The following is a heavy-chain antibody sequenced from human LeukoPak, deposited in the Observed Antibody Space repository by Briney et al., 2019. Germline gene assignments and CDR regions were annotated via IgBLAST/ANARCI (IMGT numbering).Heavy chain of an antibody. J-gene: IGHJ4*02. CDR3: AIVGCSGSDYFTDY. Sequence: PSETLSLTCSVSGGSISRSRCYWGWSRQPPGKGLEWIGTIYNNGDTYCNPSLKSRLTISVDTSKNQFSLELTSVTAADTAVYYCAIVGCSGSDYFTDYWGQGTLVTVSS. CDR1: GGSISRSRCY. V-gene: IGHV4-39*01. D-gene: IGHD5-12*01. CDR2: IYNNGDT.